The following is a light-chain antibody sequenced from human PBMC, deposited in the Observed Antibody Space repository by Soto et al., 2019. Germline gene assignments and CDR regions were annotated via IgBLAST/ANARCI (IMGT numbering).Light chain of an antibody. CDR1: ESVSNF. CDR2: DAS. V-gene: IGKV3-11*01. CDR3: QQRINWPT. J-gene: IGKJ1*01. Sequence: EIVLTQSPATLSLSPGERATLSFRASESVSNFLVWYQQKPGQAPRLFIYDASKRATGIPDRFSGSGSGTDFTLTTSRLEPEDFAVYFCQQRINWPTFGQGTKVDIK.